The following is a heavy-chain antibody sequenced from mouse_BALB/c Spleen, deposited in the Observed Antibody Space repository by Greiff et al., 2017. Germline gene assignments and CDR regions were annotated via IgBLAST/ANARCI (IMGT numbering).Heavy chain of an antibody. V-gene: IGHV5-6-5*01. J-gene: IGHJ2*01. D-gene: IGHD1-1*01. CDR1: GFTFSSYA. CDR2: ISSGGST. CDR3: ARGDSSPYYFDY. Sequence: EVHLVESGGGLVKPGGSLKLSCAASGFTFSSYAMSWVRQTPEKRLEWVASISSGGSTYYPDSVKGRFTISRDNARNILYLQMSSLRSEDTAMYYCARGDSSPYYFDYWGQGTTLTVSS.